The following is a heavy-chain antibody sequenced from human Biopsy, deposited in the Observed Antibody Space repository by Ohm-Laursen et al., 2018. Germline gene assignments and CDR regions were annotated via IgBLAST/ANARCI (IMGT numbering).Heavy chain of an antibody. CDR3: ARVRGGFLEWFDY. CDR2: IYYSGST. D-gene: IGHD3-3*01. Sequence: TLSLTCTVSGESMGTYYWTWIRQPPGKGLEWIAFIYYSGSTNKNPSLKSRVTISVDTSKRQFYLELSSVTAADTAIYYCARVRGGFLEWFDYWGQGTLITVSS. CDR1: GESMGTYY. V-gene: IGHV4-59*01. J-gene: IGHJ5*01.